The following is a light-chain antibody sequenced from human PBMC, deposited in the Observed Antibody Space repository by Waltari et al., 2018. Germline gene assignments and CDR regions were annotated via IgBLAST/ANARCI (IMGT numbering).Light chain of an antibody. CDR1: ILRTYY. CDR2: GKN. J-gene: IGLJ2*01. Sequence: SSDLTQDPAVSVALGQTVRITCQGDILRTYYGNWCRQKPGQPPEHVIYGKNNRPSGIPDRFYASSSGNTASLIITGAQAEGEADYYCSSRELSGHVVFGGGTRLTVL. V-gene: IGLV3-19*01. CDR3: SSRELSGHVV.